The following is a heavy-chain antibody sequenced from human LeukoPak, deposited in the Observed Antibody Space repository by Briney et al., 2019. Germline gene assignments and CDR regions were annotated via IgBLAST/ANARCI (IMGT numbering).Heavy chain of an antibody. Sequence: SETLSLTCAVYGGSFSGYYWSWIRQPPGKGLEWIGYIYYSGSTNYNPSLKSRVTISVDTSKNQFSLKLSSVTAADTAVYYCARIRITMVRGVIMGYYFDYWGQGTLVTVSS. CDR2: IYYSGST. D-gene: IGHD3-10*01. J-gene: IGHJ4*02. V-gene: IGHV4-59*01. CDR3: ARIRITMVRGVIMGYYFDY. CDR1: GGSFSGYY.